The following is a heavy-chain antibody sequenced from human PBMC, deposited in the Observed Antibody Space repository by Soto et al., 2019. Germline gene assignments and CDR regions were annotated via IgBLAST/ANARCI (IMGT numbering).Heavy chain of an antibody. Sequence: QVQLVQSEAEVRKPGASVKVSCKASGYSFTTHGICWVRRAPGHGLEWMGWISAYNGDTHYVQRFQGRLTMTTDTSTSTAYMELRSLTSDDTAVYYCARDPPFSGILRGTPLMDVWGQGTTVTVSS. V-gene: IGHV1-18*04. D-gene: IGHD4-17*01. CDR3: ARDPPFSGILRGTPLMDV. J-gene: IGHJ6*02. CDR1: GYSFTTHG. CDR2: ISAYNGDT.